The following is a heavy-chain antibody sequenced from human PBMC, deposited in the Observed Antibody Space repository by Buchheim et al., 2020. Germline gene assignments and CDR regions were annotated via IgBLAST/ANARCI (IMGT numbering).Heavy chain of an antibody. V-gene: IGHV4-59*01. J-gene: IGHJ4*02. Sequence: QVQLQESGPGLVKPSETLSLTCPVSGGSIRSYYWSWIRQPPGKGLEWIGYIYFNGGTNYNPSLKSPVTMSVDTSKNQFSLKLSSVTAADTALYYCARWTTVTTGYYFDPWGQGIL. CDR1: GGSIRSYY. D-gene: IGHD4-17*01. CDR2: IYFNGGT. CDR3: ARWTTVTTGYYFDP.